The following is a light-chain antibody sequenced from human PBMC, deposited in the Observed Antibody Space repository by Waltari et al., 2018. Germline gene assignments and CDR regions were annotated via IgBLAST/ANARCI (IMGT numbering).Light chain of an antibody. J-gene: IGKJ4*01. CDR3: QQRRTWPLT. CDR2: DAS. Sequence: IVFTQSPSTPSCSPGERAPLSCSASQSVSYYLAWYQQRPGQAPRLLIYDASSRATGIPARFSGSGSETDFTLTISSLEPEDFAVYYCQQRRTWPLTFGGGTKVEI. CDR1: QSVSYY. V-gene: IGKV3-11*01.